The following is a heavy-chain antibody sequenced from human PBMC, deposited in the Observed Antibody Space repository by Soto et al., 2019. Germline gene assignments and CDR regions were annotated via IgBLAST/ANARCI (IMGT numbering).Heavy chain of an antibody. Sequence: ASVKVSCKASGYPFIDSYLHWVRQAPGQGLEWMGWIHPNGGDTNYAQKLQGRVTMTTDTSTSTAYMELRSLRSDDTAVYYCARTTYFDYWGQGTLVTVSS. CDR3: ARTTYFDY. J-gene: IGHJ4*02. D-gene: IGHD1-26*01. V-gene: IGHV1-2*02. CDR1: GYPFIDSY. CDR2: IHPNGGDT.